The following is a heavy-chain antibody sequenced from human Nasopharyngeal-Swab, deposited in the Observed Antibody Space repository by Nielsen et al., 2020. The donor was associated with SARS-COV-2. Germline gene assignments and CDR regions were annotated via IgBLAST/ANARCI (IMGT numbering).Heavy chain of an antibody. CDR3: AREGVVPAATYYYYGMDV. Sequence: SETLSLTCAVYGGSFSGYYWTWIRQPPGKGLEWIGEINHSGSTNYNPSLKSRVIISVDTSKNQFSLKLSSLTAADTAVYYCAREGVVPAATYYYYGMDVWGQGTTVTVSS. D-gene: IGHD2-2*01. CDR2: INHSGST. J-gene: IGHJ6*02. CDR1: GGSFSGYY. V-gene: IGHV4-34*01.